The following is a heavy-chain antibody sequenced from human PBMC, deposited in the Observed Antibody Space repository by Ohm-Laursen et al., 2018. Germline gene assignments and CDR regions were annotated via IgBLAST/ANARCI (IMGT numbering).Heavy chain of an antibody. Sequence: SLRLSCAASGFTFSSYCMPWVRQAPAKGLEWVANIKHDGSEKYYVDSVKGRFTISRDNAKNSLYLQMDSLRVEDTAVYFCARESIAPFFWGQGTLVTVSS. V-gene: IGHV3-7*01. CDR3: ARESIAPFF. J-gene: IGHJ4*02. CDR1: GFTFSSYC. CDR2: IKHDGSEK. D-gene: IGHD2/OR15-2a*01.